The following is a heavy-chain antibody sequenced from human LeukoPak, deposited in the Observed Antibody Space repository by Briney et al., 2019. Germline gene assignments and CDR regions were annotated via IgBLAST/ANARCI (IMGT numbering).Heavy chain of an antibody. V-gene: IGHV4-59*08. CDR2: IYYSGST. J-gene: IGHJ4*02. CDR1: GGSISSYY. Sequence: PSETLSLTCTVSGGSISSYYWSWIRQPPGKGLEWIGYIYYSGSTNYNPSLKSRVSMSVDTSKNQFSLRLSSVTATETAIYYCARQVMGYSSGWNYWGQGTLVTVSS. D-gene: IGHD6-19*01. CDR3: ARQVMGYSSGWNY.